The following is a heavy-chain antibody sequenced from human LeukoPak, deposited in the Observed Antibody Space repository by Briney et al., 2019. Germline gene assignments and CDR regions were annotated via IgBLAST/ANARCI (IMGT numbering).Heavy chain of an antibody. D-gene: IGHD3-10*01. CDR1: GYSISSGYY. V-gene: IGHV4-38-2*02. J-gene: IGHJ4*02. CDR2: IYHSGST. Sequence: SETLSLTCTVSGYSISSGYYWGWIRQPPGKGLEWIGSIYHSGSTYYNPSLKSRVTISVDTSKNQFSLKLSSVTAADTAVYYCARNYGSGSLYFDYWGQGTLVTVSS. CDR3: ARNYGSGSLYFDY.